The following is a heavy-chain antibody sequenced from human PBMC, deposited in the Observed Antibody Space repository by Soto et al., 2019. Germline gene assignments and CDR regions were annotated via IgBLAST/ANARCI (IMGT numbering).Heavy chain of an antibody. Sequence: PGGSLRLSCAASGFTFSSYSMNWVRQAPGKGLEWVSSISSSSSYIYYADSVKGRFTISRDNAKNSLYLQMNSLRAEDTAVYYCARVPQRRTVTTRGSFDYWGQGTLVTVSS. CDR2: ISSSSSYI. J-gene: IGHJ4*02. CDR3: ARVPQRRTVTTRGSFDY. CDR1: GFTFSSYS. V-gene: IGHV3-21*01. D-gene: IGHD4-17*01.